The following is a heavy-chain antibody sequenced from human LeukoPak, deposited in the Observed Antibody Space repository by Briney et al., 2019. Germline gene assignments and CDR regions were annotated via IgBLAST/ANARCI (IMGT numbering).Heavy chain of an antibody. CDR1: GFTFNSYG. Sequence: PGGSLRLSCVASGFTFNSYGIHWVRQAPGKGLEWVAVIWYDGSNKYYADSVKGRFTISRDNAKNSLYLQMNSLRAEDTGIYFCASFKLGTLAFDYWGQGALVTVSS. CDR2: IWYDGSNK. V-gene: IGHV3-33*03. CDR3: ASFKLGTLAFDY. D-gene: IGHD1-14*01. J-gene: IGHJ4*02.